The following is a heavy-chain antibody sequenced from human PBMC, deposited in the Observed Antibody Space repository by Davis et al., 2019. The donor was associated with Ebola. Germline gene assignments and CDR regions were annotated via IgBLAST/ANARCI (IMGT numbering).Heavy chain of an antibody. CDR1: GYTFTSYD. Sequence: ASVKVSCKASGYTFTSYDINWVRQATGQGLEWMGIINPSGGSTSYAQKFQGRVTMTRDTSTSTVYMELSSLRSEDTAVYYCATGGDARLDYWGQGTLVTVSS. CDR3: ATGGDARLDY. D-gene: IGHD2-21*01. J-gene: IGHJ4*02. CDR2: INPSGGST. V-gene: IGHV1-46*01.